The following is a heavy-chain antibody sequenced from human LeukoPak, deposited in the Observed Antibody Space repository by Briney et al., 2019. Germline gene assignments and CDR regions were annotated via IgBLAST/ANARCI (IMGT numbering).Heavy chain of an antibody. D-gene: IGHD6-13*01. CDR1: GYTFTGYY. CDR2: INPNSGGT. CDR3: ARDRRSWYYFDY. Sequence: ASVTVSCKASGYTFTGYYMHWVRQAPGQGLEWMGWINPNSGGTNYAQKFQGRVTMTRDTSISTAYMELSRLRSDDTAVYYCARDRRSWYYFDYWGQGTLVTVSS. J-gene: IGHJ4*02. V-gene: IGHV1-2*02.